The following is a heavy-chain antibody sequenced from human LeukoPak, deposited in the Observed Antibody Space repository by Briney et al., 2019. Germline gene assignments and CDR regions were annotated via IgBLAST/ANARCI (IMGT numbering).Heavy chain of an antibody. J-gene: IGHJ3*02. D-gene: IGHD3/OR15-3a*01. CDR2: ISGSGGST. CDR3: VREGPRGLAFDI. Sequence: PGGSLRLSCAASGFTLRSHDMRWVRQARGKGVEGGYGISGSGGSTFYPDSVTGRLTISRDNSKHTLYLQMNGLRVEDTAVYYCVREGPRGLAFDIWGQGTMVTVSS. V-gene: IGHV3-23*01. CDR1: GFTLRSHD.